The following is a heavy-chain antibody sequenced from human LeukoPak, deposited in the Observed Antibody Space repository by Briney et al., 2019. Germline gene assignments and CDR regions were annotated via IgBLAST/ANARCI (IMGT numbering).Heavy chain of an antibody. D-gene: IGHD5-24*01. CDR3: AAGLATNYYFDY. CDR2: VFNSGSS. V-gene: IGHV4-59*01. Sequence: SETLSLTCNVSGGSISIYYWSWIRQPPGKGLEWIGYVFNSGSSYYNPSLKGRVIISEDTSKNQFSLELTSVTAADTALYYCAAGLATNYYFDYWGQGTLVTVSS. CDR1: GGSISIYY. J-gene: IGHJ4*02.